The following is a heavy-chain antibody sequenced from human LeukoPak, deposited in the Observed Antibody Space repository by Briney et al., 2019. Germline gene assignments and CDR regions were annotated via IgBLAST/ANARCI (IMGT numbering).Heavy chain of an antibody. V-gene: IGHV3-73*01. J-gene: IGHJ3*02. CDR1: GFTFSGSA. D-gene: IGHD3-10*01. Sequence: GGSLRLSCAASGFTFSGSAMHWVRQASGKGLEWVGRIRSKANSYATAYAASVKGRFTISRDDSKNTAYLQMNSLKTEDTAVYYCTRRERGVGFMTFDIWGQGTMVTVSS. CDR2: IRSKANSYAT. CDR3: TRRERGVGFMTFDI.